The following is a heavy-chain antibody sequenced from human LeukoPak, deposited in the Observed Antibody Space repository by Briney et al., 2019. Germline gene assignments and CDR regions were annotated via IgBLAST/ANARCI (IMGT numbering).Heavy chain of an antibody. CDR3: ALGVAEDVLDI. Sequence: SETLSLTCTVSGGSISSSGYYWGWIRQPPGKGLEWIGSIYYSGSTYYNPSLKSRVTIFVGTSKNQFSLKLSSVTAADTAVYYCALGVAEDVLDIWGQGTMVTVSS. CDR1: GGSISSSGYY. V-gene: IGHV4-39*01. J-gene: IGHJ3*02. CDR2: IYYSGST.